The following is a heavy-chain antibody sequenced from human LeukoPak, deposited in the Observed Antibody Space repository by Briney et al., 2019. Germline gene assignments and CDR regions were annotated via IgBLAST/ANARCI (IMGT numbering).Heavy chain of an antibody. J-gene: IGHJ4*02. CDR1: GYTFTGYY. V-gene: IGHV1-18*04. CDR3: ARAVDGYSYGYHDY. CDR2: ISAYNGNT. D-gene: IGHD5-18*01. Sequence: ASVKVSCKASGYTFTGYYMHWVRQAPGQGLEWMGWISAYNGNTNYAQKLQGRVTMTTDTSTSTAYMELRSLRSDDTAVYYCARAVDGYSYGYHDYWGQGTLVTVSS.